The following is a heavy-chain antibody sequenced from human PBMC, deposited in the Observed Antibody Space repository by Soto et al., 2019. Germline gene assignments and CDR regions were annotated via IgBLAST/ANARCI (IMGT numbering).Heavy chain of an antibody. D-gene: IGHD2-2*02. J-gene: IGHJ3*02. CDR1: GFTFSSYS. CDR3: ARTYCSSTSCYRYAFDI. V-gene: IGHV3-48*01. Sequence: GSLRLSCAASGFTFSSYSMNWVRQAPGKGLEWVSYISSSSSTIYYADSVKGRFTISRDNAKNSLYLQMNSLRAEDTAVYYCARTYCSSTSCYRYAFDIWGQGTMVTVSS. CDR2: ISSSSSTI.